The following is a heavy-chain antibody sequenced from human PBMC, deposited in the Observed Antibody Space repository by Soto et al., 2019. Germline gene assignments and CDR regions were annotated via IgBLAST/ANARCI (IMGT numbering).Heavy chain of an antibody. D-gene: IGHD6-13*01. CDR3: VRRHVSATGIDWFDP. Sequence: ASVKVSCKASGYTFTSYGIHCVRQAPGQRLEWMGWINAANGDTKYSPKFQGRVTITRDTSASTAYMELSSLRSEDTAVYYCVRRHVSATGIDWFDPWGQGTLVTVSS. J-gene: IGHJ5*02. CDR1: GYTFTSYG. CDR2: INAANGDT. V-gene: IGHV1-3*01.